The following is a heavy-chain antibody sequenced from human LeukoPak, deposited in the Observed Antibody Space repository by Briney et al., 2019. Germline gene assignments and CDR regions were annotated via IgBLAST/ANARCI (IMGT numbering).Heavy chain of an antibody. D-gene: IGHD6-19*01. CDR2: ISSSSSFI. V-gene: IGHV3-21*01. J-gene: IGHJ4*02. CDR3: ARARYSSGWLDSFDY. Sequence: AGGSLRLSCATSGFTFSSYSMNWVRQAPGKGLEWVSSISSSSSFIYYADSVKGRFTISRDNAKNSLYLQMNSLRAEDTAVYYCARARYSSGWLDSFDYWGQETLVTVSS. CDR1: GFTFSSYS.